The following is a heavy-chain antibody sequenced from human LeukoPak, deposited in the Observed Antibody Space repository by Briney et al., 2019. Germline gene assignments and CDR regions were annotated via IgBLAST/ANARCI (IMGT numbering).Heavy chain of an antibody. CDR3: ARSGDYTAYWYFDL. V-gene: IGHV4-30-2*01. CDR2: IYHSGST. D-gene: IGHD4-17*01. Sequence: PSQTLSLTCAVSGGSISSGGYSWSWIRQPPGKGLEWIGYIYHSGSTYYNPSLKSRVTISVDRSKNQFSLKLSSVTAADTAVYYCARSGDYTAYWYFDLWGRGTLVTVSS. CDR1: GGSISSGGYS. J-gene: IGHJ2*01.